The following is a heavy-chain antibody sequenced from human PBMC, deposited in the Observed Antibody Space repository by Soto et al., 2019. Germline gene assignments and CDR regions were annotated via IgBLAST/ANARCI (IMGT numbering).Heavy chain of an antibody. Sequence: SETLSLTCTVSGGSISSYYWSWIRQPPGKGLEWIGYIYYSGSTNYNPSLKSRVTISVDTSKNQFSLKLSSVTAADTAVYYCARDNLGVRGVWAFDIWGQGTMVTVSS. CDR3: ARDNLGVRGVWAFDI. D-gene: IGHD3-10*01. V-gene: IGHV4-59*01. CDR2: IYYSGST. J-gene: IGHJ3*02. CDR1: GGSISSYY.